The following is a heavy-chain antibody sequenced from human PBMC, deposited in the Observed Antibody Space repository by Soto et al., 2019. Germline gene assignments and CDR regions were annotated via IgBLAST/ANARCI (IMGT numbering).Heavy chain of an antibody. CDR3: ARDAEYSSGWYSAFDI. CDR2: IWYDGSNK. J-gene: IGHJ3*02. D-gene: IGHD6-19*01. V-gene: IGHV3-33*01. CDR1: GFTFSSYG. Sequence: TGGSLRLSCAASGFTFSSYGMHWVRQAPGEGLEWVAVIWYDGSNKYYADSVKGRFTISRDNSKNTLYLQMNSLRAEDTAVYYCARDAEYSSGWYSAFDIWGQGTMVTVSS.